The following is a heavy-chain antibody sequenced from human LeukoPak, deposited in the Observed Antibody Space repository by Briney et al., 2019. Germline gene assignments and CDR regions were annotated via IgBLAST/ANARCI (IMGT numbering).Heavy chain of an antibody. J-gene: IGHJ4*02. CDR2: IYYSGST. V-gene: IGHV4-39*01. CDR1: GGSISSSSYY. CDR3: ARGPLLWIGELLYFDY. D-gene: IGHD3-10*01. Sequence: SETLSLTCTVSGGSISSSSYYWGWIRQPPGKGLEWIGSIYYSGSTYYNPSLKSRVTISVDTSKNQFSLKLSSVTAADTAVYYCARGPLLWIGELLYFDYWGQGTLVTVSS.